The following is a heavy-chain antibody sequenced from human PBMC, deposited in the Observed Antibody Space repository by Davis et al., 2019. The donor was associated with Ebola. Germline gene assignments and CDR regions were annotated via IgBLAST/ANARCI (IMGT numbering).Heavy chain of an antibody. Sequence: PGGSLRLSCAAFGFTFNKYWMTWVRQAPGKGLEWVANIKQDGSEKYYVDSVKGRFTISRDNAKNSLYLQMNSLRAEDTAVYYCARRGYSALDWGQGTLVTVSS. CDR1: GFTFNKYW. V-gene: IGHV3-7*03. CDR3: ARRGYSALD. CDR2: IKQDGSEK. J-gene: IGHJ4*02. D-gene: IGHD5-12*01.